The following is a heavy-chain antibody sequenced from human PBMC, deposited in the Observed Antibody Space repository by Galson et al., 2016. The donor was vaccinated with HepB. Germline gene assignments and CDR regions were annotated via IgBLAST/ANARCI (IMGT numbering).Heavy chain of an antibody. CDR2: ISSSGSTI. J-gene: IGHJ6*04. CDR3: ARSADYDFWSGPSGMDV. Sequence: LRLSCAASGFTFSDYYMSWIRQAPGKGLEWVSYISSSGSTIHYADSVKGRFTISRDNAKKSLYLQMNNLRTEDTAVYYCARSADYDFWSGPSGMDVWGKGTTVTVSS. CDR1: GFTFSDYY. V-gene: IGHV3-11*01. D-gene: IGHD3-3*01.